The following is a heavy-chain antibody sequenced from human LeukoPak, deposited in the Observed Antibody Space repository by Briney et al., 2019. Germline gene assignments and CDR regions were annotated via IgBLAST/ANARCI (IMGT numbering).Heavy chain of an antibody. CDR3: ARSYYYGSGSFFWFDP. Sequence: ASVKVSCKASGYTFTSYGISWVRQAPGQGLEWMGWISAYNGNTSYAQKLQGRVTMTTDTSTSTAYMELRSLRSDDTAVYYCARSYYYGSGSFFWFDPWGQGTLVTVSS. CDR1: GYTFTSYG. J-gene: IGHJ5*02. V-gene: IGHV1-18*01. CDR2: ISAYNGNT. D-gene: IGHD3-10*01.